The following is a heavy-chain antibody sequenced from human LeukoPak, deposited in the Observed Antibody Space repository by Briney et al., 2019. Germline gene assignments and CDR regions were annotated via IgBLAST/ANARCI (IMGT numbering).Heavy chain of an antibody. CDR1: GFIVSDHY. V-gene: IGHV3-7*01. CDR3: ARERQNKDFWSGGDY. Sequence: GSLRLSCAASGFIVSDHYMSWVRQAPGKGLEWVANIKQDGSEKYYVDSVKGRFTISRDNAKNSLYLQMNSLRAEDTAVYYCARERQNKDFWSGGDYWGQGTLVTVSS. D-gene: IGHD3-3*01. J-gene: IGHJ4*02. CDR2: IKQDGSEK.